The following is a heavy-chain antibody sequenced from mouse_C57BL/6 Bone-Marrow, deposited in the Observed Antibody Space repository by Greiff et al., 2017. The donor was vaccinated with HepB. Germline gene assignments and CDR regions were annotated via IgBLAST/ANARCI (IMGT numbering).Heavy chain of an antibody. CDR2: IDPSDSYT. Sequence: QVQLQQSGAELVKPGASVKLSCKASGYTFTSYWMQWVKQRPGQGLEWIGEIDPSDSYTNYNQKFKGKATLTVDTSSSTAYMQLSSLTSEDSAVYYCASAYYSNYGYWGQGTTLTVSS. CDR3: ASAYYSNYGY. CDR1: GYTFTSYW. V-gene: IGHV1-50*01. D-gene: IGHD2-5*01. J-gene: IGHJ2*01.